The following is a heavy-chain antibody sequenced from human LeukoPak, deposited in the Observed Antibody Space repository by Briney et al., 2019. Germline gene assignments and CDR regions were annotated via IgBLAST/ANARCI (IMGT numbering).Heavy chain of an antibody. Sequence: HPGRCLRLSCAPSGFTSSNYAMHWVRQAPGKGLEWVSLISSAGTYIYYGGTVKGRFTITRDNSIYALYLQLKCLRAEDTAVYYCARDSTYYYYSGSSGPHYFDNWGQGTLVTVSS. CDR1: GFTSSNYA. D-gene: IGHD3-10*01. V-gene: IGHV3-30*01. CDR3: ARDSTYYYYSGSSGPHYFDN. CDR2: ISSAGTYI. J-gene: IGHJ4*02.